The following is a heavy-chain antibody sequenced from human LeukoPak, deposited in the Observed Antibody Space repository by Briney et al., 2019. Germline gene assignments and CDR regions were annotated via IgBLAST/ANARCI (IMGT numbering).Heavy chain of an antibody. CDR3: ARGSRGVRFLEWLLTGNYFDY. CDR2: INHSGST. V-gene: IGHV4-34*01. Sequence: SETLSLTCAVYGGSFSGYYWSWIRQPPGKGLEWIGEINHSGSTNYNPSLKSRVTISVDTSKNQFSLKLSSVTAADTAVYYCARGSRGVRFLEWLLTGNYFDYWGQGTLVTVSS. D-gene: IGHD3-3*01. J-gene: IGHJ4*02. CDR1: GGSFSGYY.